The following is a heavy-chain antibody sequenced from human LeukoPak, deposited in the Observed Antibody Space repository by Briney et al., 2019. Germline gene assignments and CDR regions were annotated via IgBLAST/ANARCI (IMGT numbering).Heavy chain of an antibody. CDR2: ISGGGGST. CDR3: AKYPLPREMATIYFDY. V-gene: IGHV3-23*01. CDR1: GFTFSSYW. Sequence: GGSLRLSCAASGFTFSSYWMSWVRQASGKGLEWVSAISGGGGSTYYADSVKGRFTISRDNSKNTLYLQMNSLRAEDTAVYYCAKYPLPREMATIYFDYWGQGTLVTVSS. J-gene: IGHJ4*02. D-gene: IGHD5-24*01.